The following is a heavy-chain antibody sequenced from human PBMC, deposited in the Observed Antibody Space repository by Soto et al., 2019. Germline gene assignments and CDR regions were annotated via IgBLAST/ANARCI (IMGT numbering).Heavy chain of an antibody. CDR1: GFTFTSSA. CDR3: AADKSTLHYYYYGMDV. Sequence: VASVKVSCKASGFTFTSSAVQWVRQARGQRLEWIGWIVVGSGNTNYAQKFQERVTITRDMSTSTAYMELSSLRSEDTAVYYCAADKSTLHYYYYGMDVWRQGTTVTVPS. CDR2: IVVGSGNT. V-gene: IGHV1-58*01. J-gene: IGHJ6*02.